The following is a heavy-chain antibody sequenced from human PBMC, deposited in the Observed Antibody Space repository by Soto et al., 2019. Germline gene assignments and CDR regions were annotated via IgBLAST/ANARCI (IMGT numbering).Heavy chain of an antibody. J-gene: IGHJ4*02. CDR2: FDPEDGET. CDR1: GYTLTELS. V-gene: IGHV1-24*01. D-gene: IGHD6-25*01. Sequence: ASVKVSCKVSGYTLTELSMHWVRQAPGKGLEWMGGFDPEDGETIYAQKFQGRVTMTEGTSTDTAYMELSSLRSEDTAVYYCATGLAAAGRRIDYWGQGTLVTVSS. CDR3: ATGLAAAGRRIDY.